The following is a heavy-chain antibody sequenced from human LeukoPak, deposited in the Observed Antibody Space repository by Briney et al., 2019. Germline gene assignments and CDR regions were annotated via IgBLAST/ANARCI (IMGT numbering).Heavy chain of an antibody. CDR1: VGSFSGYY. J-gene: IGHJ4*02. D-gene: IGHD2/OR15-2a*01. CDR3: AREGIVRTYDQ. Sequence: SETLSLTCAVYVGSFSGYYWTWIRQAPGKGLEWIGEIDHSGSTKYNPSLKSRVTISVDTSKNQFSLKLTSVTAADTAVYYCAREGIVRTYDQWGQGTLVTVSS. V-gene: IGHV4-34*01. CDR2: IDHSGST.